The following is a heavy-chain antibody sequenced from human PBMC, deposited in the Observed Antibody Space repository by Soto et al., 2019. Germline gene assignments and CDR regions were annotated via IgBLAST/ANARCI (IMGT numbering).Heavy chain of an antibody. J-gene: IGHJ4*02. D-gene: IGHD2-21*02. V-gene: IGHV4-59*08. CDR1: GGSISSYY. Sequence: SETLSLTCTVSGGSISSYYWSWIRQPPGKGLEWIGYIYYSGSTNYNPSLKSRVTISVDTSKNQFSLKLSSVTAAGTAVYYCARSIVVVTAAGYWGQGTLVTVSS. CDR2: IYYSGST. CDR3: ARSIVVVTAAGY.